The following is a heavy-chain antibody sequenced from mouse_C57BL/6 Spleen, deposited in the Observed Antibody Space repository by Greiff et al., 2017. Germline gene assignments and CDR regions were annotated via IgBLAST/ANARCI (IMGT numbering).Heavy chain of an antibody. V-gene: IGHV2-2*01. CDR1: GFSLTSYG. CDR2: IWSGGST. CDR3: ARGYDGYYPWYFDV. Sequence: VKLQESGPGLVQPSQSLSITCTVSGFSLTSYGVHWVRQSPGKGLEWLGVIWSGGSTDYNAAFISRLSISKDNSKSQVFFKMNSLQADDTAIYYCARGYDGYYPWYFDVWGTGTTVTVSS. D-gene: IGHD2-3*01. J-gene: IGHJ1*03.